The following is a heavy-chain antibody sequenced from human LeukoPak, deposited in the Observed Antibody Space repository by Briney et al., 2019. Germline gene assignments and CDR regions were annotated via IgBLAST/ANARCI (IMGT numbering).Heavy chain of an antibody. J-gene: IGHJ4*02. Sequence: PSETLSLTCTVSGGSISSYYWSWIRQPPGKGLEWIGYIYYSGSTNYNPSLKSRVTISVDTSKNQFSLKLSSVTAADTAVYYCAKGSLSYPGDYFDYWGQGTLVTVSS. CDR1: GGSISSYY. V-gene: IGHV4-59*01. CDR3: AKGSLSYPGDYFDY. CDR2: IYYSGST. D-gene: IGHD3-16*02.